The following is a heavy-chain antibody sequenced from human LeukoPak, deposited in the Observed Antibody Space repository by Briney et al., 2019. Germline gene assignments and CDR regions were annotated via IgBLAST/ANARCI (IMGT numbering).Heavy chain of an antibody. Sequence: SETLSLTCTVSGGSISSYYWSWIRQPPGKGLEWIGYIYYSGSNNYNPSLKSRVTISVDTSKNQFSLKLSSVTAADTAVYYCARFPGYYYDSSGYNDAFDIWGQGTMVTVSS. D-gene: IGHD3-22*01. CDR1: GGSISSYY. V-gene: IGHV4-59*01. CDR3: ARFPGYYYDSSGYNDAFDI. CDR2: IYYSGSN. J-gene: IGHJ3*02.